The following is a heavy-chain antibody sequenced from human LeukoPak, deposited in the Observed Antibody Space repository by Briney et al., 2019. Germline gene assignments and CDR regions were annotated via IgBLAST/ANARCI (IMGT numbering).Heavy chain of an antibody. CDR1: GFTFSSYS. CDR3: ARGYSSSSSGYDY. V-gene: IGHV3-48*01. CDR2: ISSSSSTI. J-gene: IGHJ4*02. D-gene: IGHD6-6*01. Sequence: GGSLRLSCAASGFTFSSYSMNWVRQAPGKGLEWVSYISSSSSTIYHADSVKGRFTISRDNAKNSLYLQMNSLRAEDTAVYYCARGYSSSSSGYDYWGQGTLVTVSS.